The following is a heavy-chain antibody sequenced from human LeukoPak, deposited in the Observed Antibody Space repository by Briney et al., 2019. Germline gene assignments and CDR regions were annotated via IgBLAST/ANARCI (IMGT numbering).Heavy chain of an antibody. V-gene: IGHV3-23*01. J-gene: IGHJ4*02. D-gene: IGHD1-26*01. CDR2: ISGSGGST. Sequence: GGSLRLSCAASGFTSSSYAMSWVRQAPGKGLEWVSAISGSGGSTYYADSVKGRFTISRDNSKNTLYLQMNSLRAEDTAVYYCAKGVGATHTLGGYWGQGTLVTVSS. CDR1: GFTSSSYA. CDR3: AKGVGATHTLGGY.